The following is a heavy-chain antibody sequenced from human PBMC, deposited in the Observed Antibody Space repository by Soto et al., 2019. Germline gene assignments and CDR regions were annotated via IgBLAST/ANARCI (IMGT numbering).Heavy chain of an antibody. CDR3: ARRKGQLYDILTGYAWGDDAFDI. CDR1: GYTFTSYD. J-gene: IGHJ3*02. D-gene: IGHD3-9*01. CDR2: MNPNSGNT. Sequence: ASVKVSCKASGYTFTSYDINWVRQATGQGLEWMGWMNPNSGNTGYAQKFQGRVTMTRNTSISTAYMELSSLRSEDTAVYYCARRKGQLYDILTGYAWGDDAFDIWGQGTMVTVSS. V-gene: IGHV1-8*01.